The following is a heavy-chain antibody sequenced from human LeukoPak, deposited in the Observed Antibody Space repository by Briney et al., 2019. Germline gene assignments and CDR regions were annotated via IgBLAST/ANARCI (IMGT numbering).Heavy chain of an antibody. CDR1: GGSISSSSYF. V-gene: IGHV4-39*01. D-gene: IGHD1-20*01. J-gene: IGHJ4*02. CDR2: ISYSGST. CDR3: ARRITGTTSDSFDS. Sequence: SETLSLTCTVSGGSISSSSYFWGWIRQPPGKGLEWIGSISYSGSTYYNPSLNSRVTISVDTSKNQFSLKLSSVTAADTAVYYCARRITGTTSDSFDSWGKGTLVTVSS.